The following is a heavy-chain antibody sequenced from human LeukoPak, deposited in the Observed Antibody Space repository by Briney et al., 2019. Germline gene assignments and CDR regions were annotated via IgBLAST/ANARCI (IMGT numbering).Heavy chain of an antibody. CDR3: ARHVTTKTWFDP. Sequence: SQTLSLTCAVSGGSISSGGYSWSWIRQPPGKGLEWIGSIYYSGSTYYNPSLKSRVTISVDTSKNQFSLKLSSVTAADTAVYYCARHVTTKTWFDPWGQGTLVTVSS. J-gene: IGHJ5*02. CDR2: IYYSGST. V-gene: IGHV4-30-2*03. D-gene: IGHD4-17*01. CDR1: GGSISSGGYS.